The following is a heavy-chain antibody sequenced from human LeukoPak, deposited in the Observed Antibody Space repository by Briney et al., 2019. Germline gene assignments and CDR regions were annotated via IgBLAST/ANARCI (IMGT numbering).Heavy chain of an antibody. CDR3: AGSEYSYGYVYAY. Sequence: GGSLRLSCAASGFTFSSYSMNWVRQAPGKGLEWVSAISSSSSYIYYADSVKGRFTISRDNAKNSLYLQMNSLRAEDTAVYYCAGSEYSYGYVYAYWGQGTLVTVSS. V-gene: IGHV3-21*01. D-gene: IGHD5-18*01. J-gene: IGHJ4*02. CDR1: GFTFSSYS. CDR2: ISSSSSYI.